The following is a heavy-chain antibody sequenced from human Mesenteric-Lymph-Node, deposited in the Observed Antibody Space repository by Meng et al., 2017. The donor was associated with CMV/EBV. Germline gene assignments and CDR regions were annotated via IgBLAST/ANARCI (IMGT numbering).Heavy chain of an antibody. D-gene: IGHD5-12*01. CDR1: GGSISSYY. Sequence: SETLSLTCTVSGGSISSYYWSWIRQPPGKGLEWIGYIYYSGSTNYNPSLKSRVTISVDTSKNQFPLKLSSVTAADTAVYYCARSRGYSGYDWLGPFDYWGQGTLVTVSS. CDR2: IYYSGST. V-gene: IGHV4-59*01. CDR3: ARSRGYSGYDWLGPFDY. J-gene: IGHJ4*02.